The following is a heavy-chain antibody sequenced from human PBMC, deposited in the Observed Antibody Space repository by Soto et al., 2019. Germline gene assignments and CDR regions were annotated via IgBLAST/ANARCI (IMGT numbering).Heavy chain of an antibody. Sequence: PSETLSLTCAVYGGSLSRDYYWGWIRQTPGKGLEWIGNIDYNGVTYYNPSLKSRVTVSKDTSKNQFSLKVASVTAADTAVYYCAREKRYCSSTSCPGGRVFDPWGQGTLVTAPQ. CDR1: GGSLSRDYY. CDR3: AREKRYCSSTSCPGGRVFDP. CDR2: IDYNGVT. J-gene: IGHJ5*02. D-gene: IGHD2-2*01. V-gene: IGHV4-39*07.